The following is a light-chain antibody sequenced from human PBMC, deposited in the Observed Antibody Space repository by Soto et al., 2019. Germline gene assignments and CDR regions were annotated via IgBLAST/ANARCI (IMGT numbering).Light chain of an antibody. V-gene: IGLV2-14*01. CDR2: DVS. J-gene: IGLJ2*01. CDR3: SSYTSSSIVV. CDR1: SRDVGGYNY. Sequence: QSVLTQPASVSGSPGQSITISCTGTSRDVGGYNYVSWYQQHPGKAPKLMIYDVSNRPSGVSNRFSGSKSGNTASLTISGLQAEDEADYYCSSYTSSSIVVFGGGTKPPS.